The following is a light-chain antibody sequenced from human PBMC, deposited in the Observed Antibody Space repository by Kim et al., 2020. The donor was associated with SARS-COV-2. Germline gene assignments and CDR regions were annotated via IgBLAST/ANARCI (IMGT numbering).Light chain of an antibody. J-gene: IGKJ2*04. CDR2: GAS. CDR1: KSVTSSS. Sequence: LSPGERATHSCRASKSVTSSSLAWYQQKPGQAPRLLIYGASSRATGIPDRFSGSGSGTDFTLTISRLEPEDFAVYYCQQYGTSPRSFGQGTKLEI. V-gene: IGKV3-20*01. CDR3: QQYGTSPRS.